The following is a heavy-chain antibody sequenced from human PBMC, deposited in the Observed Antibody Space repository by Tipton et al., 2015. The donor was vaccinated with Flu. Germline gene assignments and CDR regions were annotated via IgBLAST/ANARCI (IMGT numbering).Heavy chain of an antibody. Sequence: QLVQSGAEVKKPGASVKVSCKASGYTFTCYGISWVRQAPGQGLEWMGWISAYNGNTNYAQKLQGRVTMTTDTSTSTAYMELRSLRSYDTAVYYCARGDSNGYYLPPFDYWGQGTLVTVSS. CDR3: ARGDSNGYYLPPFDY. CDR2: ISAYNGNT. V-gene: IGHV1-18*01. J-gene: IGHJ4*02. CDR1: GYTFTCYG. D-gene: IGHD3-22*01.